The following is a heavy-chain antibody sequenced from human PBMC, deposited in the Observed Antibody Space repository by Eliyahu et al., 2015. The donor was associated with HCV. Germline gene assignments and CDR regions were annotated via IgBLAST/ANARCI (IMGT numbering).Heavy chain of an antibody. D-gene: IGHD5-18*01. J-gene: IGHJ4*02. Sequence: QVQLQESGPGLEKPSETLSLTCTVSGGSVSSGSYYWSWIRQPPGKGLEWIGYIYYSGSTNYNPSLKSRVTISVDTSKNQFSLKLSSVTAADTAVYYCASYTNSGYSYGLRDYWGQGTLVTVSS. CDR3: ASYTNSGYSYGLRDY. V-gene: IGHV4-61*01. CDR2: IYYSGST. CDR1: GGSVSSGSYY.